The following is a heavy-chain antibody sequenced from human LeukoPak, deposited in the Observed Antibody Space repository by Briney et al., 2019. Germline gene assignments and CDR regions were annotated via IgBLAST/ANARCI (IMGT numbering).Heavy chain of an antibody. CDR2: IYHSGST. CDR3: ASEGVIVGAIAY. J-gene: IGHJ4*02. CDR1: GGSISSGGYY. D-gene: IGHD1-26*01. Sequence: SETLSLTCTVSGGSISSGGYYWSWIRQPPGKGLEWIGYIYHSGSTYYNPSLKSRVTISVDRSKNQFSLKLSSVTAADTAVYYCASEGVIVGAIAYWGPGNPVTASS. V-gene: IGHV4-30-2*01.